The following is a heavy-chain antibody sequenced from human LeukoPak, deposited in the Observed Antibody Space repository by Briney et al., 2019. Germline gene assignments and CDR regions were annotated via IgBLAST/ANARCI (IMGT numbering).Heavy chain of an antibody. CDR3: ARDVRRVVIAGHYYMDV. V-gene: IGHV3-48*01. CDR2: ISSSTI. Sequence: GGSLRLSCAASGFTFSSYSMNWVRQAPGKGLEWVSYISSSTIYYADSVKGRFTISRDNAKNSLYLQMNSLRAEDTAVYYCARDVRRVVIAGHYYMDVWGKGTTVTVSS. CDR1: GFTFSSYS. D-gene: IGHD2-21*01. J-gene: IGHJ6*03.